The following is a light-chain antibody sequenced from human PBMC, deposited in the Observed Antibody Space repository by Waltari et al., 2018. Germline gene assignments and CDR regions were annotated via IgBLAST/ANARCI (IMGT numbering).Light chain of an antibody. CDR2: KAS. CDR1: QSISNW. J-gene: IGKJ2*01. Sequence: DIQMTQSPSTLSASVGDRVTITCRASQSISNWLAWYQQKPGKAPKLLIYKASSLESGVPSRFSGSGSGTDFTLTISSLQPEDFATYSCQQSYTTPYTFGQGTELEI. CDR3: QQSYTTPYT. V-gene: IGKV1-5*03.